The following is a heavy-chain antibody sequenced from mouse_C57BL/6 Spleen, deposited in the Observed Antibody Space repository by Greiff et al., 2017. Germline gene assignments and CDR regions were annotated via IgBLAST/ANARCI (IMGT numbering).Heavy chain of an antibody. CDR1: GYTFTDYY. J-gene: IGHJ2*01. Sequence: QVQLKESGAELVRPGASVKLSCKASGYTFTDYYINWVKQRPGQGLEWIARIYPGSGNTYYNEKFKGKATLTAEKSSSTAYMRLSSLTSEDSAVYFCAYGTYFDYWGQGTTLTVSS. V-gene: IGHV1-76*01. CDR2: IYPGSGNT. CDR3: AYGTYFDY. D-gene: IGHD2-1*01.